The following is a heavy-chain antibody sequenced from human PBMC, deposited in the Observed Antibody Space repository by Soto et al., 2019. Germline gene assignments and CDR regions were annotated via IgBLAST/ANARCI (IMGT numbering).Heavy chain of an antibody. D-gene: IGHD3-22*01. V-gene: IGHV4-30-2*01. CDR3: ARASRDYDSSGYWTQKGVLDL. CDR1: GGSMSSDDYS. CDR2: IYHSGRT. Sequence: SETLSLTCAVSGGSMSSDDYSWNWIRQTPGKGLEWIGNIYHSGRTYYNLSLKGRVTISLDSSKDHFSLEVNSTNAAYTAVYFCARASRDYDSSGYWTQKGVLDLWAQGALVTVSS. J-gene: IGHJ4*02.